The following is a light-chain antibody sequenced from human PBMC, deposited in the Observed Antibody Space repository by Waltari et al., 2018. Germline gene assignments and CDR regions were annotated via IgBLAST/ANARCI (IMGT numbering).Light chain of an antibody. Sequence: DIQMTQSPSTLSASVGDRVTISCRASLSVKNNLAWYQQKPGKAPKVLVHKASRLETGVPSRFSGSGYETEFTLTISSLQPDDFATYYCQEYDSLPITFGGGTQVEIK. J-gene: IGKJ4*01. V-gene: IGKV1-5*03. CDR2: KAS. CDR3: QEYDSLPIT. CDR1: LSVKNN.